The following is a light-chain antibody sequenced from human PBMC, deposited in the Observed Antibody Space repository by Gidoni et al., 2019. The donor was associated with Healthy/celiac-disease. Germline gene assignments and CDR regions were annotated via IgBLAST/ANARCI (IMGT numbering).Light chain of an antibody. J-gene: IGKJ2*01. V-gene: IGKV3-15*01. CDR2: GAA. CDR3: QQYNNWPPYT. Sequence: IVMTQSPATLSVSPGERATLSCRASQSVSSTLAWYQQKPGQAPRLLSYGAATRATGIPARCSGSGSGTEFTLTISSRQSEDGAVYYCQQYNNWPPYTFGQGTKLEIK. CDR1: QSVSST.